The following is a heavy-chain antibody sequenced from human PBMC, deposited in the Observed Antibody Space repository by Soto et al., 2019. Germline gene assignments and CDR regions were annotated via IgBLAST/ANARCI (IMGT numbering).Heavy chain of an antibody. J-gene: IGHJ6*02. CDR3: ARDVSPYYDFWSGCPSGGMDV. Sequence: PSETLSLTCTVSGGSISSGGYYWSWIRQHPGKGLEWIGYIYYSGSTYYNPSLKSQVTISVDTSKNQFYLKLSSVTAADTAVYYCARDVSPYYDFWSGCPSGGMDVWGQGTTVTVSS. CDR2: IYYSGST. D-gene: IGHD3-3*01. V-gene: IGHV4-31*01. CDR1: GGSISSGGYY.